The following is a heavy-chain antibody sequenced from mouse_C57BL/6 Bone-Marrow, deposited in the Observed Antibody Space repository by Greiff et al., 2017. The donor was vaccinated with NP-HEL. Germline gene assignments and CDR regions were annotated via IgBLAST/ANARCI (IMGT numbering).Heavy chain of an antibody. V-gene: IGHV7-1*01. Sequence: EVKLMESGGGLVQSGRSLRLSCATSGFTFSDFYMEWVRQAPGKGLEWIAASRNKANDYTTEYSASVKGRFIVSRDTSQSILYLQMNALRAEDTAIYYCARDGDYGGDYAMDYWGQGTSVTVSS. D-gene: IGHD1-1*02. CDR3: ARDGDYGGDYAMDY. CDR2: SRNKANDYTT. J-gene: IGHJ4*01. CDR1: GFTFSDFY.